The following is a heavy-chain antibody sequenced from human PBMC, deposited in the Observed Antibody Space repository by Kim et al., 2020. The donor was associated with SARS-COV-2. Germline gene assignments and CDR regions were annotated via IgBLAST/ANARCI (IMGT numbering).Heavy chain of an antibody. Sequence: GGSLRLSCVASGFTVSSNYMSWVRQAPGKGLEWLSALYAGGNIFYAASAKGSITTSRDNSKNTVFLQVNSMRGADTAVYYCARDGRATTNDNWFDLWGQGTLVTVSS. CDR3: ARDGRATTNDNWFDL. J-gene: IGHJ5*02. V-gene: IGHV3-66*01. CDR1: GFTVSSNY. CDR2: LYAGGNI. D-gene: IGHD2-8*01.